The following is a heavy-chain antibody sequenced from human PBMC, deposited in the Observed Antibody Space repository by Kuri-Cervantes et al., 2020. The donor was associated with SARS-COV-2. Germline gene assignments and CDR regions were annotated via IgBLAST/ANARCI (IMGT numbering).Heavy chain of an antibody. CDR3: ATVYTMGVSLD. CDR2: ISGSGGST. J-gene: IGHJ4*02. V-gene: IGHV3-23*01. CDR1: GFTFSSYA. Sequence: GESLKISGAASGFTFSSYAMRWVRQAPRKGLEWVSPISGSGGSTYYADSVKGRFTISRDNSKNTLYLQMNSLRAEDTAVYYCATVYTMGVSLDWGQGTLVTVSS. D-gene: IGHD3-16*01.